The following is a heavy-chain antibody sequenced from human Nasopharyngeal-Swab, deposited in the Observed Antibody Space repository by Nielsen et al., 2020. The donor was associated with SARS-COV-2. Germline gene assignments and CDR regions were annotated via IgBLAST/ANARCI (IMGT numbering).Heavy chain of an antibody. CDR3: ARGGAVPTAWYFDL. D-gene: IGHD4/OR15-4a*01. V-gene: IGHV4-39*07. CDR2: IYYSGST. Sequence: SETLSLTCTVSGGSISSRSYYWGWIRQPPGKGLEWIGSIYYSGSTYYNPSLKSRVTISVDTSKNQFSLKLSSVTAADTAVYYCARGGAVPTAWYFDLWGRGTLVTVSS. CDR1: GGSISSRSYY. J-gene: IGHJ2*01.